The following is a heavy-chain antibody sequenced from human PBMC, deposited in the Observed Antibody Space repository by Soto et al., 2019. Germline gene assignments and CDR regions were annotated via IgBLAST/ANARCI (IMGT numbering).Heavy chain of an antibody. CDR3: ARSGNYDFWSGYPYGMDV. CDR2: INAGNGNT. D-gene: IGHD3-3*01. V-gene: IGHV1-3*01. CDR1: GYTFTSYA. Sequence: GASVKVSCKASGYTFTSYAMHWVRQAPGQRLEWMGWINAGNGNTKYSQKFQGRVTITRDTSASTAYMELSSLRSEDTAVYYCARSGNYDFWSGYPYGMDVWGQGTTVTVSS. J-gene: IGHJ6*02.